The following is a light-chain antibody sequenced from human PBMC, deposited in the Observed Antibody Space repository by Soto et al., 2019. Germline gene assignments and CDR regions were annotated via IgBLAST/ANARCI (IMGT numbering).Light chain of an antibody. Sequence: EIVLTQSPGTLSLSPGERATLSCRASQSVSSSYLAWYQKKPGQAPRLLINGASSRATGIPDRFSGSGSGTDFTLSISRLEPEDFAVYYCQQYGTSPPSTFGQGTRLEIK. V-gene: IGKV3-20*01. CDR1: QSVSSSY. CDR3: QQYGTSPPST. CDR2: GAS. J-gene: IGKJ5*01.